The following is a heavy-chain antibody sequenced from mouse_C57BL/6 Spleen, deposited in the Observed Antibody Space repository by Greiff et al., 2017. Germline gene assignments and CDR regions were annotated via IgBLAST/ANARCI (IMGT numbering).Heavy chain of an antibody. CDR2: IYPSDSET. V-gene: IGHV1-61*01. CDR1: GYTFTSSW. J-gene: IGHJ1*03. D-gene: IGHD4-1*01. CDR3: ARDWDGYFDV. Sequence: QVQLQQPGAELVRPGSSVKLSCKASGYTFTSSWMDWVKQRPGQGLEWIGNIYPSDSETHYNQKFQDKATLTVDKSSSTAYMQLSSRTSEDSAVYYCARDWDGYFDVWGTGTTVTVSS.